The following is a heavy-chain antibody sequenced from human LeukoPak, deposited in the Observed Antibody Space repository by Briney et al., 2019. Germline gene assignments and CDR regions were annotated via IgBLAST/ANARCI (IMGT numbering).Heavy chain of an antibody. CDR2: ISYDGSNK. CDR3: VRDLGRESIFDY. D-gene: IGHD7-27*01. V-gene: IGHV3-30*04. Sequence: PGGSLRLSCAASGFTFSSYAMHWVRQAPGKGLEWVAVISYDGSNKYYADSVKGRFTISRDNAKNSLYLQMNSLRAEDTAVYYCVRDLGRESIFDYWGQGTLVTVSS. J-gene: IGHJ4*02. CDR1: GFTFSSYA.